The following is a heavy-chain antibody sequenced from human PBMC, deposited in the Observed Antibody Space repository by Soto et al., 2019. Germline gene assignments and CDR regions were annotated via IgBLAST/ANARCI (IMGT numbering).Heavy chain of an antibody. D-gene: IGHD6-13*01. CDR3: AIGTRNSWTCDF. CDR1: GGTFSNYA. Sequence: QVQVVQSGAEVKKPGSSVKVSCKASGGTFSNYAISWVRQAPGHGLEWVGGIIPLTEAPVYAQTVQGRLTITADEITSAAYMGLSSLRSDDTAVYYWAIGTRNSWTCDFWGQGNLVTVSS. CDR2: IIPLTEAP. V-gene: IGHV1-69*01. J-gene: IGHJ4*02.